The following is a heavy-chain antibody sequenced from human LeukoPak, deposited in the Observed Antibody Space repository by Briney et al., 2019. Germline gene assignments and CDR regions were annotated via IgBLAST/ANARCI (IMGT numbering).Heavy chain of an antibody. V-gene: IGHV3-30*03. J-gene: IGHJ4*02. D-gene: IGHD4-17*01. CDR3: ARESPSTGFDY. CDR2: ISYDGSNK. CDR1: GFTFSSYG. Sequence: PGGSLRLSCAASGFTFSSYGMHWVRQAPGKGLEWVAVISYDGSNKYYADSVKGRFTISRDNSKNTLYLQMNSLRAEDTAVYYCARESPSTGFDYWGQGTLVTVSS.